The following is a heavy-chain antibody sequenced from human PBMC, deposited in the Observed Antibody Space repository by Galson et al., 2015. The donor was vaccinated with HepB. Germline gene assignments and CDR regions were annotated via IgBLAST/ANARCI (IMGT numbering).Heavy chain of an antibody. D-gene: IGHD4-17*01. CDR1: GFTFSSYS. J-gene: IGHJ3*02. CDR3: AGSLYGDSPCDS. CDR2: ISSSSSTI. Sequence: SLRLSCAASGFTFSSYSMNWVRQAPGKGLEWVSYISSSSSTIYYADSVKGRFTISRDNAKNSLYLQMNSLRAEDTAVYYCAGSLYGDSPCDSWGQGTMVTVSS. V-gene: IGHV3-48*01.